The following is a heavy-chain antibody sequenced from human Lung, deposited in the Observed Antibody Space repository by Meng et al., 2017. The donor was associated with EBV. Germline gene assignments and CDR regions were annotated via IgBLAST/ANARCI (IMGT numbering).Heavy chain of an antibody. CDR2: VSGYNGDT. D-gene: IGHD3-22*01. J-gene: IGHJ4*02. V-gene: IGHV1-18*01. CDR3: ARNGLRVRDSDSSYYVPLDS. Sequence: QVQLVQSGAEVKKPXXXXKXSXKTXGYTFTSYGLTWVRQAPGQGLEWMGWVSGYNGDTNYAQELQVRVTMTTDTSTSTAYMELRSLRSDDTAVYYCARNGLRVRDSDSSYYVPLDSWGQGTLVTVSS. CDR1: GYTFTSYG.